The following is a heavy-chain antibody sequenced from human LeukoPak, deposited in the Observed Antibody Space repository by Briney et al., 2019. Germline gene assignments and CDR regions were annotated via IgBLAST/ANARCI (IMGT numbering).Heavy chain of an antibody. D-gene: IGHD3-22*01. CDR2: IYPGDSDT. V-gene: IGHV5-51*01. CDR1: GYSFTDYW. CDR3: ARGRGDSSGYYLYFDY. Sequence: GESLKISCKGSGYSFTDYWIGWVRQMPGKGLEWMGIIYPGDSDTRYSPSFQGHVTISADKSISTANLQWSSLKASDTAMYYCARGRGDSSGYYLYFDYWGQGTLVTVSS. J-gene: IGHJ4*02.